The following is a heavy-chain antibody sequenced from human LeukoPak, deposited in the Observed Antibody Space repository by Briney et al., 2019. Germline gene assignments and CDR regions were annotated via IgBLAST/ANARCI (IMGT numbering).Heavy chain of an antibody. CDR3: ATWEYGSGSYSPH. CDR2: ITGSGGST. D-gene: IGHD3-10*01. V-gene: IGHV3-23*01. CDR1: GFTFSTYG. Sequence: GGSLRLSCAASGFTFSTYGLSWVRQAPGKGLEWVSAITGSGGSTYYAGSVKGRFTISRDSSKNTLYLQMNSLRAEDTAVYYCATWEYGSGSYSPHWGQGTLVTVSS. J-gene: IGHJ4*02.